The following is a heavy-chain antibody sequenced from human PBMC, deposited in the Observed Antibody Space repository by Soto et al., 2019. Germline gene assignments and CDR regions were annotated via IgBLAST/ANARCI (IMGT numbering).Heavy chain of an antibody. D-gene: IGHD3-10*01. CDR2: VYYSGSA. Sequence: PSETLSLTCSVSGGSMIGYYWTWIRPAPGKGLEWIGYVYYSGSANYNPSLKSRVTISVDTSKNQFSLNLRSVTAADTAVYFCARVYGSPAYYFDYWGRGTLVTVSS. V-gene: IGHV4-59*01. CDR3: ARVYGSPAYYFDY. J-gene: IGHJ4*02. CDR1: GGSMIGYY.